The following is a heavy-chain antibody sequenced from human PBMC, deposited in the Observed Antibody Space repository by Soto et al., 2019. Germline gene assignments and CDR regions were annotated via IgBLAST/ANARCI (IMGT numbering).Heavy chain of an antibody. J-gene: IGHJ4*02. Sequence: SLRLSCVACGFTFSDYGVHWVRQAPDKGLEWVAVVWFDGSIQYYGDSVKGRFTISRDNSNNTVDLQMNNLRAEDTAVYYCARVDFGGNSYYFDYWGQGTPVTVST. CDR3: ARVDFGGNSYYFDY. D-gene: IGHD1-7*01. CDR2: VWFDGSIQ. CDR1: GFTFSDYG. V-gene: IGHV3-33*01.